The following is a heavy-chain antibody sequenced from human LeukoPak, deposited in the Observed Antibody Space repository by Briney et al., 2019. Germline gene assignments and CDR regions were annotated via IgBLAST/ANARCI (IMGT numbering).Heavy chain of an antibody. CDR3: ARSPFVYCSSTSCPYGMDV. Sequence: ASVKVSCKASGYTFTGYYMHWVRQAPGQGLEWMGRINPNSGGTNYAQKFQGRVTMTSDTSISTAYMELSRLRSDDTAVYYCARSPFVYCSSTSCPYGMDVWGQGTTITVSS. CDR1: GYTFTGYY. J-gene: IGHJ6*02. CDR2: INPNSGGT. V-gene: IGHV1-2*06. D-gene: IGHD2-2*01.